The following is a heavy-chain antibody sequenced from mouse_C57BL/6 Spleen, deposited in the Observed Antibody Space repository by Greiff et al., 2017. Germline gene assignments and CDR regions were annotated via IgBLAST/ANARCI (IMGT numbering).Heavy chain of an antibody. CDR2: IYPGDGDT. V-gene: IGHV1-82*01. CDR1: GYAFSSSW. Sequence: QVQLQQSGPELVKPGASVKISCKASGYAFSSSWMNWVKQRPGKGLEWIGRIYPGDGDTNYNGKFKGKATLTADKSSSTAYMQLSSLTSEDSAVYFCARDSSGEEYYFDYWGQGTTLTVSS. CDR3: ARDSSGEEYYFDY. D-gene: IGHD3-2*02. J-gene: IGHJ2*01.